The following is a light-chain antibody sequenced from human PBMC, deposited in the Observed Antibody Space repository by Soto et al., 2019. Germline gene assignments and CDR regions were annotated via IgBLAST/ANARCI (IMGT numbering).Light chain of an antibody. J-gene: IGLJ2*01. Sequence: QSALTQPPSVSGAPGQRVTISCTGSSSNIGAGYDVHWYQQHPGTAPKLLIYGNSNRPSGVPDRFSGSKSGTSASLAITGLQAEDEADYYCQSYDSSLSVVVFGGGTKLTVL. CDR1: SSNIGAGYD. V-gene: IGLV1-40*01. CDR3: QSYDSSLSVVV. CDR2: GNS.